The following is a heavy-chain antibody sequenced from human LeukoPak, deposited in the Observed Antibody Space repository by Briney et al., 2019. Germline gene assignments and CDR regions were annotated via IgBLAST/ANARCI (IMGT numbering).Heavy chain of an antibody. J-gene: IGHJ6*02. CDR2: ISSSSSYI. D-gene: IGHD2-2*01. Sequence: GGSLRLSCAASGFTFSSYSMNWVRQAPGKGLEWVSSISSSSSYIYYADSVKGRFTISRDNAKNSLYLQMNSLRAEDTAVYYCARVSYCSSTSCRPYYCYGMDVWGQGTTVTVSS. V-gene: IGHV3-21*01. CDR3: ARVSYCSSTSCRPYYCYGMDV. CDR1: GFTFSSYS.